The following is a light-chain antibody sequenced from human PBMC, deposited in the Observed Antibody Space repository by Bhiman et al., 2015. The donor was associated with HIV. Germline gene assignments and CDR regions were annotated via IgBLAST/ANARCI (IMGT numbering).Light chain of an antibody. V-gene: IGLV3-21*04. CDR2: HDN. J-gene: IGLJ1*01. CDR3: QVWAGNSDHRGV. Sequence: GSVAPGKTASITCGADNIGTISVHWYQQKPGQAPVLLIHDNVRPSGIPERFSGSNSGNTATLTISRVEAGDEADYYCQVWAGNSDHRGVFGPGTKVTV. CDR1: NIGTIS.